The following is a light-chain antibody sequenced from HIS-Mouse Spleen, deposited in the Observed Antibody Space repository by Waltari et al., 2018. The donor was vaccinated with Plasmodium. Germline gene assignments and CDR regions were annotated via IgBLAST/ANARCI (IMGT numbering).Light chain of an antibody. V-gene: IGKV3-20*01. J-gene: IGKJ3*01. Sequence: EIVLTQSPGTLSLSPGERATLSCWASQSVSSSYLAWYQQKPGQAPRLLIYGAYSRATGIPDRFSGSGSGTDFTLTISRLEPEDFAVYYCQQYGSSFTFGPGTKVDIK. CDR1: QSVSSSY. CDR3: QQYGSSFT. CDR2: GAY.